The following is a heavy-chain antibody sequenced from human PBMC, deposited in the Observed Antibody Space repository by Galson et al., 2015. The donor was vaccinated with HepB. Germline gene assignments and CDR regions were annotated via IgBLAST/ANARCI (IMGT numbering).Heavy chain of an antibody. V-gene: IGHV3-30*04. CDR3: ARSDYGDYEMRY. D-gene: IGHD4-17*01. J-gene: IGHJ4*02. CDR2: ISYDGSRK. CDR1: GFSFSGYA. Sequence: SLRLSCAASGFSFSGYAMHWVRQAPGKGLEWVTYISYDGSRKYYADSVKGRFTISRDNSKNTLYLQMGSLRTEDTSVYYCARSDYGDYEMRYWGQGTWSPSPQ.